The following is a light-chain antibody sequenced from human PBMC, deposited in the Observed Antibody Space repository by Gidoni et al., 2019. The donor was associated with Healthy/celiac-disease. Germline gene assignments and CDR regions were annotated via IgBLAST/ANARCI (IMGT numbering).Light chain of an antibody. CDR1: PSISSW. J-gene: IGKJ1*01. CDR2: KAS. CDR3: QQYNSYS. V-gene: IGKV1-5*03. Sequence: DIQMTQSPSTLSASVGDRVTITCRASPSISSWVAWYQQKPGKAPKLLIYKASSLESGVPSRFSGSGSGTEFTLTISSLQPDDFATYYCQQYNSYSFGQGTKVEIK.